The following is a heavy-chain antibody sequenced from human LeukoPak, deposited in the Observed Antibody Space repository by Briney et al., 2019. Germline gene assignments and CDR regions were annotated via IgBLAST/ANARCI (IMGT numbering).Heavy chain of an antibody. V-gene: IGHV3-7*03. CDR3: ARGRSVWSELDY. CDR1: GFTFSTYW. CDR2: MKQDGSET. D-gene: IGHD6-19*01. J-gene: IGHJ4*02. Sequence: GGSLRLSCAASGFTFSTYWMTWVRQAPEKGLEWVANMKQDGSETYYVDSVKGRFTISRDNSKNTLYLQMNSLRAEDTAVYYCARGRSVWSELDYWGQGTLVTVSS.